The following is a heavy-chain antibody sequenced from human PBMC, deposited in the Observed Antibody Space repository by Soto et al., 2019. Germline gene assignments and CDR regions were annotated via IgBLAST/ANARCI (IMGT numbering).Heavy chain of an antibody. Sequence: SETLSLTCTVSGGSISSSSYYWGWIRQPPGKGLEWIGSIYYSGSTYYNPSLNSRVTISVDTSKNQFSLKLSSVTAADTAVYYCARQGYDILTGYYPPSHYGMDVWRQGTTVTVSS. V-gene: IGHV4-39*01. CDR2: IYYSGST. D-gene: IGHD3-9*01. CDR3: ARQGYDILTGYYPPSHYGMDV. CDR1: GGSISSSSYY. J-gene: IGHJ6*02.